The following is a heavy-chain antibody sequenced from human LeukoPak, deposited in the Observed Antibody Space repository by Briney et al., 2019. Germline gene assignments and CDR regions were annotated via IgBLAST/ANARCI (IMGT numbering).Heavy chain of an antibody. J-gene: IGHJ5*02. V-gene: IGHV1-69*13. CDR3: AREKFTMVRGVITYNWFDP. Sequence: SVKVSCKASGGTFSSCAISWVRQAPGQGLEWMGGIIPIFGTANYAQKFQGRVTITADESTSTAYMELSSLRSEDTAVYYCAREKFTMVRGVITYNWFDPWGQGTLVTVSS. D-gene: IGHD3-10*01. CDR1: GGTFSSCA. CDR2: IIPIFGTA.